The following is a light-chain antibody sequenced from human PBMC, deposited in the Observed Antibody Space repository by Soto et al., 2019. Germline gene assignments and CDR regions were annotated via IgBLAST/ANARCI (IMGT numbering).Light chain of an antibody. J-gene: IGKJ5*01. CDR1: QSVSSD. Sequence: EIVLTQSPSTLSLSPGERATLSCRASQSVSSDLAWYQQKPGQAPRLLIYDASKRATGIPARFSGSGSGTDFTLTISSLEPEDFAVYYCQQYGSSITFGQGTRLEIK. CDR3: QQYGSSIT. V-gene: IGKV3-11*01. CDR2: DAS.